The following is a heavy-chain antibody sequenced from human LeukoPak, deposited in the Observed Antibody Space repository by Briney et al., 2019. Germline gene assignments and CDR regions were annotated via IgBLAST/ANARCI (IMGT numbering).Heavy chain of an antibody. J-gene: IGHJ6*02. CDR1: GFTFSSYS. V-gene: IGHV3-21*01. Sequence: GGSLRLSCAASGFTFSSYSMNWVRQAPGKGLEWVSSISSSSSYIYYADSVKGRFTISRDNAKNSLYLQMNSRRAEDTAVYYCASPHSGHYYYYGMDVWGQGTTVTVSS. D-gene: IGHD6-19*01. CDR3: ASPHSGHYYYYGMDV. CDR2: ISSSSSYI.